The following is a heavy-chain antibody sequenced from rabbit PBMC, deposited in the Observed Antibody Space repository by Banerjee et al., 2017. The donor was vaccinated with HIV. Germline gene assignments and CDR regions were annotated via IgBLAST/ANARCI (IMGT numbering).Heavy chain of an antibody. D-gene: IGHD4-1*01. Sequence: QEQLEESGGGLVKPEGSLTLTCKASGFSFSDRDVMCWVRQAPGKGLQWIACINTATGKPVYATWAKGRFTISRTSSTTVTLRMTSLTAADTATYFCARDLAGAIGWNFGLWGPGTLVTVS. CDR2: INTATGKP. CDR1: GFSFSDRDV. V-gene: IGHV1S45*01. J-gene: IGHJ6*01. CDR3: ARDLAGAIGWNFGL.